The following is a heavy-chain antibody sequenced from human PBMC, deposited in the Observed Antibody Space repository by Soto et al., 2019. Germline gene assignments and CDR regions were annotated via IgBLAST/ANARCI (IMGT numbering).Heavy chain of an antibody. J-gene: IGHJ4*02. Sequence: QVQLVQSGAEVKKPGASVKVSCKASGYTFTSYAMHWVRQAPGQRLEWMGWINAGNGNTKYSQKFQGRVTITRDTSASTAYMELSSLRSEDTAVYYCARDPRRGFGYQLTFDYWGQGTLVTVSS. CDR2: INAGNGNT. CDR3: ARDPRRGFGYQLTFDY. D-gene: IGHD2-2*01. CDR1: GYTFTSYA. V-gene: IGHV1-3*01.